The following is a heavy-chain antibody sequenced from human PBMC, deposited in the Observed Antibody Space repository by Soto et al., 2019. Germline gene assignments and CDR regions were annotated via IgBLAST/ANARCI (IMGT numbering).Heavy chain of an antibody. J-gene: IGHJ6*02. CDR2: IYYSGST. V-gene: IGHV4-59*01. Sequence: QVQLQESGPGLVKPSETLSLTCTVSGGSISSYYWSWIRQPPGKGLEWIGYIYYSGSTNYNPSLRSRVTISVDTSKNQFSLKLSSVTAADTAVYYCVRDYVVVVAATPGQRVYYYYGMDVWGQGTTVTVSS. CDR1: GGSISSYY. D-gene: IGHD2-15*01. CDR3: VRDYVVVVAATPGQRVYYYYGMDV.